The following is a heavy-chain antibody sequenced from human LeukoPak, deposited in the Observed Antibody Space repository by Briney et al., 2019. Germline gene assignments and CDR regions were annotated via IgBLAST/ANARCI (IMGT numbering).Heavy chain of an antibody. J-gene: IGHJ3*02. CDR1: GYTFTIYD. Sequence: ASVNVSCKASGYTFTIYDINWVRQATGQGLEWMGWMNPNSGNTGYAQKFQGRVTMTRNTSISTAYMELSSLRSEDTAVYYCARDLGVELNDAFDIWGQGTMVTVSS. CDR3: ARDLGVELNDAFDI. D-gene: IGHD1-7*01. CDR2: MNPNSGNT. V-gene: IGHV1-8*01.